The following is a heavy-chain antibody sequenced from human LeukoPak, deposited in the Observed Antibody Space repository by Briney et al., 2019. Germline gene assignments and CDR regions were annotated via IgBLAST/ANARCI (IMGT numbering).Heavy chain of an antibody. D-gene: IGHD3-10*01. CDR1: GGSFSGYY. J-gene: IGHJ4*02. CDR2: ISHSGST. Sequence: SETLSLTCAVYGGSFSGYYWSWIRQPPGKGLEWIGEISHSGSTNYNPSLKSRVTISVDTSKNQFSLKLSSVTAADTAVYYCARGRGRFQKYFDYWGQGTLVTVSS. CDR3: ARGRGRFQKYFDY. V-gene: IGHV4-34*01.